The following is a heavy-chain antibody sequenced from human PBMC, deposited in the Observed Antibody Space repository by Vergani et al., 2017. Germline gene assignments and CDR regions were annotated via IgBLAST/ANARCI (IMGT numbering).Heavy chain of an antibody. D-gene: IGHD3-22*01. CDR3: ARGQTMIVVFQGPDAFDI. J-gene: IGHJ3*02. CDR1: GFTFSSYE. Sequence: EVQLVESGGGLVQPGGSLRLSCAASGFTFSSYEMNWVRQAPGKGLEWVSYISSSGSTIYYADSVKGRFTISRDNAKNSLYLQMNSLRAEDTAVYYCARGQTMIVVFQGPDAFDIWGQGTMVTVSS. CDR2: ISSSGSTI. V-gene: IGHV3-48*03.